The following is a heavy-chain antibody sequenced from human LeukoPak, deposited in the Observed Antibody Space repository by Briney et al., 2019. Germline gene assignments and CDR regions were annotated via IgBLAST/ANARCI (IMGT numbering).Heavy chain of an antibody. Sequence: GGSLRLSCEASGFTFSSYSMNWVRQAPGKGLEWVSSISSSSSYIHYADSVKGRFTISRDNAKNSLYLQMNSLRAEDTAVYYCARGSGVDYWGQGTLVTVSS. D-gene: IGHD7-27*01. V-gene: IGHV3-21*01. CDR1: GFTFSSYS. CDR2: ISSSSSYI. J-gene: IGHJ4*02. CDR3: ARGSGVDY.